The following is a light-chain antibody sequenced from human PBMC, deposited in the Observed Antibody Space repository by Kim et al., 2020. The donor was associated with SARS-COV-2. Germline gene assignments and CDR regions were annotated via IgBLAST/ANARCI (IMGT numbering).Light chain of an antibody. CDR1: TLPEKQ. V-gene: IGLV3-25*03. CDR3: QSADGSGTYV. J-gene: IGLJ1*01. Sequence: SYELTQPPSLSVSPGQTARITCSGDTLPEKQTYWYQQKSGQAPLLVIYKDNERPSGIPGRFSGSSSGTTVTLTISGVQVEDDADYYCQSADGSGTYVFGTGTKVTVL. CDR2: KDN.